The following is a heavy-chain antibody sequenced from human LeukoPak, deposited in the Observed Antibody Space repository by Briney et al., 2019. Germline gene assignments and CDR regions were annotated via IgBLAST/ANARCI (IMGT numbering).Heavy chain of an antibody. V-gene: IGHV3-20*04. Sequence: GGSLRLSCAASGFTFDDYDMSWVRQVPGKGLEWVSAINWNGASTGYADSVKGRFTISRDNAKNSLYLQMNSLRAEDTALYYCAKDISSSGYYYVDYWGQGTLVTVSS. J-gene: IGHJ4*02. D-gene: IGHD3-22*01. CDR2: INWNGAST. CDR1: GFTFDDYD. CDR3: AKDISSSGYYYVDY.